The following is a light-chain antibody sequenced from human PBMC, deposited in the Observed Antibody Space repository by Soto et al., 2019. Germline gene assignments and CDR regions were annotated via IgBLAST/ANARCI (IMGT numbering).Light chain of an antibody. V-gene: IGLV1-40*01. Sequence: QSVLTQPPSVSGAPGQKVTISCTGSSSNIGAGYDVHWYHHLPGTAPKLLIYGNTNRPSGVPDRFSGSKSATSASLAITGLQAEDEADYYCQSYDSSLSAVVFGGGTKLTV. J-gene: IGLJ2*01. CDR2: GNT. CDR3: QSYDSSLSAVV. CDR1: SSNIGAGYD.